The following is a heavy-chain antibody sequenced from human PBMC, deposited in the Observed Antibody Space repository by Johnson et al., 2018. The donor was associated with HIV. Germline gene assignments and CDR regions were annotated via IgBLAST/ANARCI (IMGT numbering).Heavy chain of an antibody. CDR2: IRWNSGSI. CDR1: GFTFDDYA. V-gene: IGHV3-9*01. J-gene: IGHJ3*02. CDR3: AKDKEWELLGAVDI. Sequence: VQVVESGGGLVQPGRSLRLSCAASGFTFDDYAMHWVRQAPGKGLEWVSGIRWNSGSIGYADSVKGRFTISRDNAKNSLYLQMHSLRAEDTALYYCAKDKEWELLGAVDIWGQGTMVTVAS. D-gene: IGHD1-26*01.